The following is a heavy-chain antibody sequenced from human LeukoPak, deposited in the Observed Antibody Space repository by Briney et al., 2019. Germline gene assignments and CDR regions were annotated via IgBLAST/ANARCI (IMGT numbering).Heavy chain of an antibody. V-gene: IGHV4-59*08. Sequence: SETLSLTCTVSGGSISSYYWSWIRQPPGKGLEWIGYMYYSGSTKYNPSLKSRVTISVDTSKNQFSLKLSSATAADTAVHYCARRNYGMDVWGQGTTVTVSS. J-gene: IGHJ6*02. CDR2: MYYSGST. CDR3: ARRNYGMDV. CDR1: GGSISSYY.